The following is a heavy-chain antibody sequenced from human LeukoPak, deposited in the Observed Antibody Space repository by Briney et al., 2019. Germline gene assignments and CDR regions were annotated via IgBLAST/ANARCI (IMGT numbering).Heavy chain of an antibody. D-gene: IGHD3-3*02. V-gene: IGHV4-39*01. CDR3: ATQGFIRRASDYFDY. Sequence: SETLSLTCTVSGGSISSSSYYWGWIRQPPGKGLEWIGSIYYSGSTYYNPSLKSRVTISVDTSKNQFSLKLSSVTAADTAVYYCATQGFIRRASDYFDYWGQGTLVTVSS. CDR2: IYYSGST. CDR1: GGSISSSSYY. J-gene: IGHJ4*02.